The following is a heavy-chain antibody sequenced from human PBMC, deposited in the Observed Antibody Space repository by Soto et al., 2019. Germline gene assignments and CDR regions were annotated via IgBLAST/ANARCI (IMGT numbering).Heavy chain of an antibody. J-gene: IGHJ4*02. V-gene: IGHV1-18*01. CDR2: ISAYNGNT. D-gene: IGHD2-2*01. Sequence: ASVKVSCKASGYTFTSYGISWVRQAPGQGLEWMGWISAYNGNTNYAQKLQGRVTMTTDTSTSTAYMELRSLRSDDTAVYYCAISPNPKQLLAFWGQGTLVPVSS. CDR3: AISPNPKQLLAF. CDR1: GYTFTSYG.